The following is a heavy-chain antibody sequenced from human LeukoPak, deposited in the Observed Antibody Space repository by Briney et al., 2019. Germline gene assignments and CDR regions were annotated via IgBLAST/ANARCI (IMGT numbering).Heavy chain of an antibody. J-gene: IGHJ4*02. CDR2: IYYSGST. Sequence: LRLSCTVSGGSIGSGGYYWSWIRQHPGKGLEWIGYIYYSGSTYYNPSLKSRVTISVDTSKNQFSLKLSSVTAADTAVYYCARGRVGDFDYWGQETLVTVSS. CDR3: ARGRVGDFDY. V-gene: IGHV4-31*03. CDR1: GGSIGSGGYY.